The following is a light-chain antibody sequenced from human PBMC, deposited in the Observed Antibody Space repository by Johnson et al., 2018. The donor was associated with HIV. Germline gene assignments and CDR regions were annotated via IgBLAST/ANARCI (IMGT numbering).Light chain of an antibody. Sequence: QPVLTQPPSVSAAPGQKVTISCSGSSSNIGNNYVSWYQQVPGTAPKLLIYDNNKRPSGIPDRFSGSKSGTSATLGINGLQAGDEADYYCGTWDSSLSAYVFGTGTKVTVL. V-gene: IGLV1-51*01. CDR3: GTWDSSLSAYV. J-gene: IGLJ1*01. CDR2: DNN. CDR1: SSNIGNNY.